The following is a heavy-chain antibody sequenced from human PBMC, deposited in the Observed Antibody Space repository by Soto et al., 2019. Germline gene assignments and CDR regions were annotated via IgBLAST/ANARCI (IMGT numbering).Heavy chain of an antibody. J-gene: IGHJ5*02. CDR1: GFTFSSYA. CDR2: ISYDGSNK. CDR3: ASLMTTVTNSIDP. V-gene: IGHV3-30-3*01. Sequence: QVQLVESGGGVVQPGRSLRLSCAASGFTFSSYAMHWVRQAPGKGLEWVAVISYDGSNKYYADSVKGRFTISRDNSKNTLYPQMNSLRAEDTAVYYCASLMTTVTNSIDPWGQGTLVTVSS. D-gene: IGHD4-17*01.